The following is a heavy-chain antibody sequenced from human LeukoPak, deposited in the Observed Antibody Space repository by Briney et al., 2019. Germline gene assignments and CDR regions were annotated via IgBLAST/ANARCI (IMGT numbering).Heavy chain of an antibody. CDR1: GFTVSSSH. CDR3: ARCNGDYGDFK. CDR2: IYSVGNT. J-gene: IGHJ4*02. D-gene: IGHD4-17*01. Sequence: GGPLRLSCAASGFTVSSSHMSWVRQAPGKGLKWVSVIYSVGNTYYADSVKGRFTISRDNSKNTLYLHMNSLRVDDTAVYYCARCNGDYGDFKWGQGTLVTVSS. V-gene: IGHV3-53*01.